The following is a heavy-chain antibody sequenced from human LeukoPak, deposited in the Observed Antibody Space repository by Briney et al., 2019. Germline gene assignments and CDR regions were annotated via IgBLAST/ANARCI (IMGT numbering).Heavy chain of an antibody. V-gene: IGHV4-59*12. J-gene: IGHJ5*02. CDR1: GGSISSYY. CDR2: IYYSGST. CDR3: AREGRSSSWYWFDP. Sequence: PSETLSLTCTVSGGSISSYYWSWIRQPPGKGLEWIGYIYYSGSTNYNPSLKSRVTISVDTSKNQFSLKLSSVTAADTAVYYCAREGRSSSWYWFDPWGQGTLVTVSS. D-gene: IGHD6-13*01.